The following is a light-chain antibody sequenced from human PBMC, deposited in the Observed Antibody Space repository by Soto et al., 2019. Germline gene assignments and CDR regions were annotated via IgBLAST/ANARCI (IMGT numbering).Light chain of an antibody. J-gene: IGLJ1*01. CDR1: KLGDKF. CDR3: QAWDRKAAYV. Sequence: SYELTQPPSVSVSPGQTASITCSGDKLGDKFACWYQQKPGQSPVLVMYEDTKRPSGIPERFSGSKSGNTATLIISGTQAMDEADYYCQAWDRKAAYVFGTGTKLTVL. CDR2: EDT. V-gene: IGLV3-1*01.